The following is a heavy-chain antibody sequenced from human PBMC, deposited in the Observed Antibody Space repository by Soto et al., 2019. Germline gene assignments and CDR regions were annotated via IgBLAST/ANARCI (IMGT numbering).Heavy chain of an antibody. J-gene: IGHJ2*01. CDR2: IYYSGST. Sequence: QLQLQESGPGLVKPSETLSLTCTVSGGSISSSSYYWGWIRQPPGKGLEWIGSIYYSGSTYYNPSLKSRVALSVDTSKNQFSLTLSSVTAADTAVYYCARLGGSYVVLYWYFDLWGRGTLVTVSS. D-gene: IGHD1-26*01. CDR3: ARLGGSYVVLYWYFDL. V-gene: IGHV4-39*01. CDR1: GGSISSSSYY.